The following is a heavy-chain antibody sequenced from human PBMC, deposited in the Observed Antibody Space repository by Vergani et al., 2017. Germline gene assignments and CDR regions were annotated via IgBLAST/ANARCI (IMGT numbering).Heavy chain of an antibody. CDR3: ARGGGYSYPWGFDY. CDR1: GGSFSGYY. CDR2: INHSGST. D-gene: IGHD5-18*01. Sequence: QVQLQQWGAGLLKPSETLSLTCAVYGGSFSGYYWSWIRQPPRKGLEWIGEINHSGSTNYNPSLKSRVTISVDTSKNQFSLKLSSVTAADTAVYYCARGGGYSYPWGFDYWGQGTLVTVSS. J-gene: IGHJ4*02. V-gene: IGHV4-34*01.